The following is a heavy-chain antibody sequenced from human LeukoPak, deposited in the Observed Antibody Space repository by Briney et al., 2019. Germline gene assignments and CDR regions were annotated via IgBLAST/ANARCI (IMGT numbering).Heavy chain of an antibody. CDR3: AKEGGGGVTDYGDMDV. Sequence: GGSLRLSCAASGFTFSSYAMSWVRQAPGKGLEWVSAISGSGGSTYYADFVKGRFTISRDNSKNTLYLQMNSLRAEDTAVYYCAKEGGGGVTDYGDMDVWGKGTTVTVSS. J-gene: IGHJ6*03. D-gene: IGHD4-17*01. CDR2: ISGSGGST. CDR1: GFTFSSYA. V-gene: IGHV3-23*01.